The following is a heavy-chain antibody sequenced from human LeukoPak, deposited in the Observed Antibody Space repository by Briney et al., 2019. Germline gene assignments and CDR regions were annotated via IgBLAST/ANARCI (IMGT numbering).Heavy chain of an antibody. Sequence: ASVKVSCKASGGTFSSYAISWVRQAPGQGLEWMGWISAYNGNTNYAQKLQGRVTMTTDTSTSTAYMELRSLRSDDTAVYYCARDGGIGRTFDYWGQGTLVTVSS. V-gene: IGHV1-18*01. D-gene: IGHD1-1*01. J-gene: IGHJ4*02. CDR2: ISAYNGNT. CDR1: GGTFSSYA. CDR3: ARDGGIGRTFDY.